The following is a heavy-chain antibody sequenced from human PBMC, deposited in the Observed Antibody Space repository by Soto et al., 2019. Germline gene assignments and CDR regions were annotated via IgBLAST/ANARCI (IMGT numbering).Heavy chain of an antibody. CDR2: IYPGDSDT. J-gene: IGHJ4*02. CDR3: ARSKIIGYMKASIDY. Sequence: GESLKISCKGSGYSFTSYWIGWVRQMPGKGLEWMGIIYPGDSDTRYSPSFQGQVTISADKSISTAYLQWSSRKASDTAMYYCARSKIIGYMKASIDYWGQGTLATVSS. CDR1: GYSFTSYW. V-gene: IGHV5-51*01. D-gene: IGHD2-2*02.